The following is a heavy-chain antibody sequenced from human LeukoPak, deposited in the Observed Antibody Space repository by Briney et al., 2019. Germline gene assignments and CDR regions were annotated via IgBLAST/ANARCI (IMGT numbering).Heavy chain of an antibody. V-gene: IGHV3-9*01. CDR2: TSWNSGSI. CDR3: AKDARGYSYGYEGWFDP. Sequence: ARSLRLSCAASGFTFDGYAMHWVPQAPGKGLEWDSGTSWNSGSIGYADSVKGRFTISRDNATNSLYLQMNSLRAEDTALYYCAKDARGYSYGYEGWFDPWGQGTLVTVSS. CDR1: GFTFDGYA. J-gene: IGHJ5*02. D-gene: IGHD5-18*01.